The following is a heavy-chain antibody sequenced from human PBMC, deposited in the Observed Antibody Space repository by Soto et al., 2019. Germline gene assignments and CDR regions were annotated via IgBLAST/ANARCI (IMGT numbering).Heavy chain of an antibody. J-gene: IGHJ4*01. CDR2: ISYSGST. D-gene: IGHD1-26*01. CDR1: CGSISGYY. V-gene: IGHV4-59*01. CDR3: ARVLSGSGRFDY. Sequence: ESLSLACTVSCGSISGYYWSWIRQPPGRGLECLGYISYSGSTNYNPSLKSRVTISVDTSKNHFSMKLSSVTAADTAVYYCARVLSGSGRFDYWGHGTVVTVS.